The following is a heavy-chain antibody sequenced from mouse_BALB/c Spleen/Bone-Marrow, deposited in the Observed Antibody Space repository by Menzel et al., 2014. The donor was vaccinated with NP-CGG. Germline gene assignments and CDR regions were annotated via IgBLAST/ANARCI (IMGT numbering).Heavy chain of an antibody. V-gene: IGHV1-25*01. J-gene: IGHJ3*01. Sequence: VQLQQSGPELEKPCASVKISCKASGYSFTGYNMNWGKQINGKSLEWFGNIDPYYGDTIYNQKLKGKATFTLDTSSSTAYMQLKSPTSDDYAAYYCARSDGYYVAWFAYWGQGTLVTVSA. CDR3: ARSDGYYVAWFAY. CDR2: IDPYYGDT. D-gene: IGHD2-3*01. CDR1: GYSFTGYN.